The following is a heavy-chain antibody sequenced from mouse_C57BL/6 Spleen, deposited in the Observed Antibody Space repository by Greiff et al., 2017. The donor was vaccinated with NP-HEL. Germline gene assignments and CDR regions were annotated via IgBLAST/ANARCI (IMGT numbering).Heavy chain of an antibody. V-gene: IGHV1-39*01. CDR1: GYSFTDYN. Sequence: VQLQQSGPELVTPGASVKISCKASGYSFTDYNMNWVKQSNGKSLEWIGVINPNYGTTSDNQKFKGKATLTVDQSSSTAYMQLNSLTSADSAVYYCASTVYGNYVDYWGQGTTLTVSS. J-gene: IGHJ2*01. D-gene: IGHD2-1*01. CDR3: ASTVYGNYVDY. CDR2: INPNYGTT.